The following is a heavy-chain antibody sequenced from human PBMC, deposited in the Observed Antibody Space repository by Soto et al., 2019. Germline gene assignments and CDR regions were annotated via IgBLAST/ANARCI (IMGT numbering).Heavy chain of an antibody. Sequence: QVTLKESGPVLVKPTETLTLTCTVSGFSLRNTRMGVSWIRQSPGKALEWLAHIFSNDAKSYSPSLKSRLAISRDTSKRQVVLTMTTVAPVDTATYYCARSLYVDYVHWYFDLWGRGTLVTVSS. V-gene: IGHV2-26*01. J-gene: IGHJ2*01. CDR1: GFSLRNTRMG. D-gene: IGHD4-17*01. CDR3: ARSLYVDYVHWYFDL. CDR2: IFSNDAK.